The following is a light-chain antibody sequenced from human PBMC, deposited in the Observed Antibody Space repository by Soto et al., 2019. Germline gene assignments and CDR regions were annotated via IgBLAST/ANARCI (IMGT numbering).Light chain of an antibody. Sequence: IQMTQSPSSLSASVGDRVTITCRTSQSIGRYLNWYQQKPGRAPTLLIYHASTLQSGVPSRFSGSGYEKDSTLTISSLQPEDFATYYFQQYDNYPLNFGGGTKVDIK. V-gene: IGKV1-39*01. J-gene: IGKJ4*01. CDR2: HAS. CDR1: QSIGRY. CDR3: QQYDNYPLN.